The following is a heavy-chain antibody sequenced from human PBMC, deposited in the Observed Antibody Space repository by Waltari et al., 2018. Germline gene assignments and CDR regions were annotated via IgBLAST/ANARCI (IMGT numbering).Heavy chain of an antibody. CDR3: ARDFGGGGGDYYFDY. Sequence: QVQLVQSGAEVKKPGSSVKVSCKASGGTFSSYAISWVRQAPGQGLEWMGGIILILGKANYAQKFQGRVTITADESTSTAYMELSSLRSEDTAVYYCARDFGGGGGDYYFDYWGQGTLVTVSS. J-gene: IGHJ4*02. CDR2: IILILGKA. D-gene: IGHD4-17*01. CDR1: GGTFSSYA. V-gene: IGHV1-69*13.